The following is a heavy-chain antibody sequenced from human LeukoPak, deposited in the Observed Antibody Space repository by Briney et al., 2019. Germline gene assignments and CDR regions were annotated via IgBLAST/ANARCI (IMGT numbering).Heavy chain of an antibody. CDR1: GFTVSSNY. J-gene: IGHJ4*02. CDR2: IRQDGSDK. CDR3: ARDGESAIPFDY. V-gene: IGHV3-7*01. Sequence: GGSLRLSCAASGFTVSSNYMSWVRQAPGKGLEWVANIRQDGSDKYYVDSVKGRFTISRDNAKNSLYLQMNSLRAEDTAVYYCARDGESAIPFDYWGQGTLVTVSS.